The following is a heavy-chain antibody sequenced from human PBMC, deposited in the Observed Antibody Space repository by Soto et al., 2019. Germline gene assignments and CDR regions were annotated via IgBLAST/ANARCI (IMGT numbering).Heavy chain of an antibody. Sequence: GGSLRLSCAASGFTFGSYAIHWVRQAPGKGLEWVAFISYDGGKKCYADSVKGRFTLSRDNSENTLYLQMNSLRAEDTAVYYCARAGMIKDSFDSWGQGSLVTVSS. CDR1: GFTFGSYA. CDR2: ISYDGGKK. V-gene: IGHV3-30-3*01. D-gene: IGHD3-16*01. CDR3: ARAGMIKDSFDS. J-gene: IGHJ4*02.